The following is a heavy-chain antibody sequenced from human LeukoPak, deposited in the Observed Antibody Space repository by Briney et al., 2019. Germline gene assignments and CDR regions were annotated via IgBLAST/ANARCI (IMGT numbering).Heavy chain of an antibody. CDR2: IWYDGSNK. CDR1: GITFNTYGMHS. CDR3: VRDRHCANGVCHSPPGMDV. Sequence: PGGSLRLSCAASGITFNTYGMHSMHWVRQAPGKGLEWVAVIWYDGSNKHYADSVKGRFTISRDNSKNTMYLQINSLRAEDTAVYYCVRDRHCANGVCHSPPGMDVWGQGTTVTVSS. D-gene: IGHD2-8*01. V-gene: IGHV3-33*01. J-gene: IGHJ6*02.